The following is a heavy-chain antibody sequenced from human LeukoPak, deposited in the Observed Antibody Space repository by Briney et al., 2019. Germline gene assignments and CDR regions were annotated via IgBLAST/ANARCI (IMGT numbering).Heavy chain of an antibody. V-gene: IGHV4-39*07. CDR2: IYYSGST. Sequence: PSETLSLTCTVSGGSISSSSYYWGWIRQPPGKGLDWIGSIYYSGSTYYNPSLKSRVTISVDTSKNQFSLKLSSVTAADTAVYYCARGAAGDSSGLINYWGQGTLVTVSS. J-gene: IGHJ4*02. CDR3: ARGAAGDSSGLINY. CDR1: GGSISSSSYY. D-gene: IGHD3-22*01.